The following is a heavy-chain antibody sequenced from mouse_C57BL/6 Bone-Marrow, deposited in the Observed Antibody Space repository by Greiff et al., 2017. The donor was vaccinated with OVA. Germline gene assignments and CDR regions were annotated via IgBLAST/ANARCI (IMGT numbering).Heavy chain of an antibody. Sequence: EVKLMESGAELVRPGASVKLSCTASGFNIKDDYMHWVKQRPEQGLEWIGWIDPENGDTEYASKFQGKATITADTSSNTAYLQLSSLTSEDTAVYYCTTEGYSNYGAWFAYWGQGTLVTVSA. V-gene: IGHV14-4*01. D-gene: IGHD2-5*01. J-gene: IGHJ3*01. CDR1: GFNIKDDY. CDR3: TTEGYSNYGAWFAY. CDR2: IDPENGDT.